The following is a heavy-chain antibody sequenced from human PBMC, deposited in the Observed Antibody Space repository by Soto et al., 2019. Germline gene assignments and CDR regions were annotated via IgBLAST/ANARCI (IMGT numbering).Heavy chain of an antibody. CDR3: ARGGNLYSNTASGVGGFEF. CDR1: GVSISSSY. CDR2: IYYTGTT. J-gene: IGHJ4*02. V-gene: IGHV4-59*01. D-gene: IGHD2-2*01. Sequence: PSENLSLTCTVSGVSISSSYWCWIRQSPGTGLEWLGYIYYTGTTNYNPSLKRRVTISLDTAKNQCSLNSNALTTADTAVYFIARGGNLYSNTASGVGGFEFWGQGTLVT.